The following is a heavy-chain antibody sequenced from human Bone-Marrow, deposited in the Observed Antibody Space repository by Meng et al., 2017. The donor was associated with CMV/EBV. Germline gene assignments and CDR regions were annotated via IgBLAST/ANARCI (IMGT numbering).Heavy chain of an antibody. CDR1: GFTVSSDY. V-gene: IGHV3-66*02. CDR2: IFAAGNT. CDR3: TRQAHYSLDWDC. J-gene: IGHJ4*02. D-gene: IGHD3/OR15-3a*01. Sequence: GGSLRLSCAGSGFTVSSDYMSWVRQTPGKGLEWVSIIFAAGNTYYADSVKGRFTISRDSSKNTLYLQMNSLRAEDTAVYYCTRQAHYSLDWDCWGQGTLGTVSS.